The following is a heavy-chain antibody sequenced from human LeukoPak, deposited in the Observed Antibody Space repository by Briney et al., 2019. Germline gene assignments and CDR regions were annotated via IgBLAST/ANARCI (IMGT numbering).Heavy chain of an antibody. J-gene: IGHJ4*02. CDR1: GFAFSSSW. CDR3: AKGRGTTVTAAANY. D-gene: IGHD4-17*01. CDR2: INPDASIT. Sequence: GGSLRLSCAASGFAFSSSWMHWVRQAPGKGLVWVSRINPDASITTYADSVKGRFTISRDNSKNTLFLQFNSLRADDTAVYYCAKGRGTTVTAAANYWGQGTLVTVSS. V-gene: IGHV3-74*01.